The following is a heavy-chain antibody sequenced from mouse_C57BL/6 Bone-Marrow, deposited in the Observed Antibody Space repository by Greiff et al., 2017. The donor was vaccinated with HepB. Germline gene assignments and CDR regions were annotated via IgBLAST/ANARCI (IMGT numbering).Heavy chain of an antibody. CDR2: FYPGSGSI. CDR1: GYTFTEYT. D-gene: IGHD2-1*01. J-gene: IGHJ1*03. Sequence: VQLQQSGAELVKPGASVKLSCKASGYTFTEYTIHWVKQRSGQGLEWIGWFYPGSGSIKYTEKFKDKATLTADKSSSTVYMELSRLTSEDSAVYFCARHEDRGDGNRSYWYFDVWGTGTTVTVSS. CDR3: ARHEDRGDGNRSYWYFDV. V-gene: IGHV1-62-2*01.